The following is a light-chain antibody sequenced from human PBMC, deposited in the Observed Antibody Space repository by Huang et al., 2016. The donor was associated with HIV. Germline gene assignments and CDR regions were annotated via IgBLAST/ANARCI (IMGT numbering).Light chain of an antibody. CDR1: QSVNDN. CDR3: QQYNKWPPWT. CDR2: GES. V-gene: IGKV3-15*01. Sequence: EIVMTQSPATLSVSTGERATLSCRAIQSVNDNLAWYQQQPGQAPRLLMYGESTRATGNPARFCSSRTGTEFNLTISSLQSEDFAVYFCQQYNKWPPWTFGQGTKVEIK. J-gene: IGKJ1*01.